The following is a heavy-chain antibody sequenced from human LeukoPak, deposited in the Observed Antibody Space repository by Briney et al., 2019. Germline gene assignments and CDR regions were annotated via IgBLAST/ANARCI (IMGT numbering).Heavy chain of an antibody. V-gene: IGHV4-38-2*02. CDR1: GYSISSGYY. J-gene: IGHJ4*02. CDR3: ARVGSGGAWFDF. Sequence: PSETLSLTCTVSGYSISSGYYWGWIRQPPGKGLEWIGIIYHSGRTDYNPSLKSRVTISEDTSKNQLSLTLTSVTAADTAVYYCARVGSGGAWFDFWGQGTLVSVSS. CDR2: IYHSGRT. D-gene: IGHD6-19*01.